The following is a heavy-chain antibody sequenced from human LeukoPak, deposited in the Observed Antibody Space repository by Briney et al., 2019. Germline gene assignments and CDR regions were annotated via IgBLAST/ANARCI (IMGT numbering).Heavy chain of an antibody. CDR2: ISHSGST. Sequence: PSDTLSLTCAVYGGSFSGYYWSWLRQPPGKGLEWLGEISHSGSTNYNPSLKSRVTMSVDTSKHQFSLKLSSVTAADTAVYYCARSYYYGSGSYYQNWFDPWGQGTLVTVSS. V-gene: IGHV4-34*01. D-gene: IGHD3-10*01. CDR3: ARSYYYGSGSYYQNWFDP. CDR1: GGSFSGYY. J-gene: IGHJ5*02.